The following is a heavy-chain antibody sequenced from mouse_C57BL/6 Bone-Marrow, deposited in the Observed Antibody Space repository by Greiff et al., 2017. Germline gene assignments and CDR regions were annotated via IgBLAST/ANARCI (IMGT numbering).Heavy chain of an antibody. CDR1: GFSLSTFGMG. J-gene: IGHJ4*01. CDR2: LWWDDAK. V-gene: IGHV8-8*01. Sequence: QVTLKVSGPGLLQPSQTLSLTCSFSGFSLSTFGMGVGWIRQPSGQGLEWLVHLWWDDAKYSNTALKSRLSLSKDPSKNQVFLKIATVDTADTATYYCARMRFHYAMDYWGQGTSVTVSS. CDR3: ARMRFHYAMDY.